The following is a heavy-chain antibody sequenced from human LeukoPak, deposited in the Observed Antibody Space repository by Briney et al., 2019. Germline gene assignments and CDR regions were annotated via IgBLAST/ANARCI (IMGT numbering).Heavy chain of an antibody. CDR1: GFTFHDYD. CDR2: INWNGDRT. Sequence: GGSLRLSCAASGFTFHDYDMSWVRQSPGKGLEWVSGINWNGDRTGYADSVKGRFTISRDNAKKSLYLQMDSLRAEDTALYYCARRDYYGSGSPDFWGQGTLVTVSS. CDR3: ARRDYYGSGSPDF. V-gene: IGHV3-20*04. D-gene: IGHD3-10*01. J-gene: IGHJ4*02.